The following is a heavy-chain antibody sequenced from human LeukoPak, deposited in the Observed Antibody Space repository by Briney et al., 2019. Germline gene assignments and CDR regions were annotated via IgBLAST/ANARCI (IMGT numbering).Heavy chain of an antibody. D-gene: IGHD2-2*01. CDR2: INHSGST. CDR1: GGSFSGYY. J-gene: IGHJ5*02. Sequence: PSETLSLTCAVYGGSFSGYYWSWIRQPPGKGLEWIGEINHSGSTNYNPSLKRGVTISVDTSKHQFSLKLSSVTAADTAVYYCARRGGYCSSTSCFNWFDPWGQGTLVTVSS. V-gene: IGHV4-34*01. CDR3: ARRGGYCSSTSCFNWFDP.